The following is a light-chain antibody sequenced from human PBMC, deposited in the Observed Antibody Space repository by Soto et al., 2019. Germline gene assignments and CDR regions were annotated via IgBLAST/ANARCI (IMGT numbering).Light chain of an antibody. CDR2: DAS. CDR1: QTTNNW. J-gene: IGKJ2*01. CDR3: QQYRSYPYT. Sequence: DIQMTQFPSTLSASVGDRVTITCRASQTTNNWLAWYQQKPGTAAKLLLYDASSLEGGVPSRFSASGSGNEFTLTLSSLQPDELATYYCQQYRSYPYTFGQGNKVEIK. V-gene: IGKV1-5*01.